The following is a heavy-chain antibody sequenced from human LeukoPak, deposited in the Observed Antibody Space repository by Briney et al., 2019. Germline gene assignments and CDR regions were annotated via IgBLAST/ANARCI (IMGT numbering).Heavy chain of an antibody. J-gene: IGHJ3*02. CDR1: GFTFSSYS. CDR3: GLWFGESDVFDI. V-gene: IGHV3-48*02. D-gene: IGHD3-10*01. CDR2: ISSSSRTI. Sequence: GGSLRLSCAASGFTFSSYSMNWVRQAPGKGLEWVSYISSSSRTIYYADSVKGRFTISRDNAKNSLHLQMNSLRDEDTAVYYCGLWFGESDVFDIWGHGTMVTVSS.